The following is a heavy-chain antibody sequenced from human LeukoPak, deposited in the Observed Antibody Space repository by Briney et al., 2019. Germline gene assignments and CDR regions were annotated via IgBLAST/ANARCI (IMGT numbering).Heavy chain of an antibody. CDR2: IVVCSGNT. CDR1: GFTFTSSA. V-gene: IGHV1-58*02. J-gene: IGHJ6*02. Sequence: GASVKVSCKASGFTFTSSAMQWVRHARGQRLEWIGWIVVCSGNTNYAQKFQERVTITRDMSTSTAYMELSSLRSEDTAVYYCAAAKGGSYYPSLDPYGMDVWGQGTTVTVSS. D-gene: IGHD1-26*01. CDR3: AAAKGGSYYPSLDPYGMDV.